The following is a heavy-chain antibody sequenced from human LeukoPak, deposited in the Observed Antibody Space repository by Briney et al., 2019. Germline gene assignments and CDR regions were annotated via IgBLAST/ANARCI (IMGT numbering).Heavy chain of an antibody. Sequence: SETLSLTCVVSGGSISSGGYSWSWIRQPPGKGLEWIGYIYYSGSTYYNPSLKSRVTISVDTSKNQFSLKLSSVTAADSAVYYCARESNYHGSGTGWFDPWGQGTLVTVSS. V-gene: IGHV4-30-4*07. J-gene: IGHJ5*02. CDR2: IYYSGST. CDR3: ARESNYHGSGTGWFDP. CDR1: GGSISSGGYS. D-gene: IGHD3-10*01.